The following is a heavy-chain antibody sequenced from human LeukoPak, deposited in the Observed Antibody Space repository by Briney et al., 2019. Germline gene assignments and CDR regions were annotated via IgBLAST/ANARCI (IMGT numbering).Heavy chain of an antibody. J-gene: IGHJ4*02. D-gene: IGHD1-14*01. CDR1: GLTSSTSG. CDR2: IGPTGSDR. Sequence: GGSLRLSCTASGLTSSTSGFNWVRQAPGKGLEWVASIGPTGSDRYHADSIKGRFTISRDNANNFLYLQMNSLRAEDTAVYYCATETNGRHYDYWGQGTLLTVPS. CDR3: ATETNGRHYDY. V-gene: IGHV3-21*06.